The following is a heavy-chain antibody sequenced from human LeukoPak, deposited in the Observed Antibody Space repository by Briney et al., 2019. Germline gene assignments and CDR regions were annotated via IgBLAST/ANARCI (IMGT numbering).Heavy chain of an antibody. CDR2: ISAYNGNT. CDR3: ARGVAAAGLLLPLEYFQH. J-gene: IGHJ1*01. Sequence: GASVKVSCKASGYTFTSYGISWVRQAPGQGLEWMGWISAYNGNTNYAQKLQGRVTMTTDTSTSTAYMELRSLRSDDTAVYYCARGVAAAGLLLPLEYFQHWGQGTLVTVSS. V-gene: IGHV1-18*01. CDR1: GYTFTSYG. D-gene: IGHD6-13*01.